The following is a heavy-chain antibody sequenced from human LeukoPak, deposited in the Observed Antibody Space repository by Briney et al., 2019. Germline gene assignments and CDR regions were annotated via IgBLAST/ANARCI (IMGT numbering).Heavy chain of an antibody. J-gene: IGHJ3*02. CDR3: ARVQRAWRVGCDAFDI. V-gene: IGHV1-18*01. Sequence: ASVKVSCKASGYTFTSYGISWVRQAPGQGLEWMGWISAYNGNTNYAQKLQGRVTMTTDTSTSTAYMERRSLRSDATAVYYCARVQRAWRVGCDAFDIWGQGTMVTVSS. D-gene: IGHD6-25*01. CDR2: ISAYNGNT. CDR1: GYTFTSYG.